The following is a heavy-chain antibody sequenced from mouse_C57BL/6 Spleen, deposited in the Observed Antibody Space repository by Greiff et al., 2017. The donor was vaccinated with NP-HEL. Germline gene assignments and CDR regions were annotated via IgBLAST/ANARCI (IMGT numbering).Heavy chain of an antibody. CDR2: IDPSDSYT. Sequence: QVQLQQPGAELVKPGASVKLSCKASGYTFTSYWMQWVKQRPGQGLEWIGEIDPSDSYTNYNQKFKGKATLTVDTSSSTAYMQLSSLTSEDSAVYYCASKRVVEAYWGQGTLVTVSA. D-gene: IGHD1-1*01. V-gene: IGHV1-50*01. CDR3: ASKRVVEAY. J-gene: IGHJ3*01. CDR1: GYTFTSYW.